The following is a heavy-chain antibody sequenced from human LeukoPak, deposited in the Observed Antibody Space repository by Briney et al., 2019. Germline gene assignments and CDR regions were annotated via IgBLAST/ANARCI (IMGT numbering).Heavy chain of an antibody. D-gene: IGHD3/OR15-3a*01. CDR3: ARHVTRTGSLDY. CDR1: GGSISSSSYY. CDR2: IYYSGST. Sequence: PSETLSLTCTVSGGSISSSSYYWRWIRQPPGEGLEWIGYIYYSGSTNYNPSLKSRVTISVDTSKNQFSLKLSSVTAADTAVYYCARHVTRTGSLDYWGQGTLVTVSS. J-gene: IGHJ4*02. V-gene: IGHV4-61*05.